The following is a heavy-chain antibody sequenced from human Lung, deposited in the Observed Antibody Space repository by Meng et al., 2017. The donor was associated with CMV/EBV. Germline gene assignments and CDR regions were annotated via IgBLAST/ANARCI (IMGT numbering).Heavy chain of an antibody. J-gene: IGHJ4*02. CDR2: SRNKASSYTT. D-gene: IGHD2/OR15-2a*01. CDR3: ARDNSATRYFDY. Sequence: GGPXRLXCPAPGFTFGDHYMDWVRQAPGKGLDWVARSRNKASSYTTEYAASVRGRFTISRDESGNSLDLQMTSPKTEDTAVYYCARDNSATRYFDYWRQRVLVTVSS. CDR1: GFTFGDHY. V-gene: IGHV3-72*01.